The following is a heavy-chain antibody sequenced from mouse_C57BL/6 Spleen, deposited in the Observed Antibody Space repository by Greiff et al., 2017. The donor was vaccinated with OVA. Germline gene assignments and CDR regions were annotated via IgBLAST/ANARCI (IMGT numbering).Heavy chain of an antibody. CDR1: GYTFTDYN. D-gene: IGHD2-3*01. Sequence: VQLQQSGPELVKPGASVKIPCKASGYTFTDYNMDWVKQSHGKSLEWIGDINPNNGGTIYNQKFKGKATLTVDKSSSTAYMELRSLTSEDTAVYYCAILYDGFAYWGQGTLVTVSA. V-gene: IGHV1-18*01. CDR2: INPNNGGT. J-gene: IGHJ3*01. CDR3: AILYDGFAY.